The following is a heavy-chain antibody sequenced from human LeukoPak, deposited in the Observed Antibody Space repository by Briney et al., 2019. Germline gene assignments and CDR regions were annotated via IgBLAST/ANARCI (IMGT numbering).Heavy chain of an antibody. Sequence: SETLSLTCSVSGGFISSSSKYWGWIRQPPGKGLEWIGSIYYSGDTYYNPSLRSRVTISVDTSKNQFSLKLTSVTAADTALYYCARGMNFDWSLGRRSDSCYFDFWGQGTLVTVSS. CDR1: GGFISSSSKY. CDR2: IYYSGDT. CDR3: ARGMNFDWSLGRRSDSCYFDF. D-gene: IGHD3-9*01. V-gene: IGHV4-39*07. J-gene: IGHJ4*02.